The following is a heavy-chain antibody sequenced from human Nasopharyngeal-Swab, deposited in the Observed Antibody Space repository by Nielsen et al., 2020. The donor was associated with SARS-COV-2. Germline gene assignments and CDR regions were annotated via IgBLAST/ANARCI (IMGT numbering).Heavy chain of an antibody. V-gene: IGHV4-38-2*02. Sequence: GSLRLSCTVSGYSISSGYYWGWIRQPPRKGLEWIASIYHSGNTYYNPSLKSRVTISVDTSKNQFSLKLNSVTAADTALYFCVHLWLPGFWGQGTLVTVSS. CDR2: IYHSGNT. CDR3: VHLWLPGF. D-gene: IGHD2-21*01. CDR1: GYSISSGYY. J-gene: IGHJ4*02.